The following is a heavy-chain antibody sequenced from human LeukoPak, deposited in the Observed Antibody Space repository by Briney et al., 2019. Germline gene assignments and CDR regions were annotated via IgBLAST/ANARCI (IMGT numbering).Heavy chain of an antibody. V-gene: IGHV3-21*01. CDR3: ARDLSATARAYDY. Sequence: GGSLRLSCAASGFILSDYNMNWVRQAPGKGLEWVSFISISGTYITYADSVKGRFTISRDNAKNSLYLQMNSLRAEDTAMYSCARDLSATARAYDYWGQGTLVTVSS. CDR2: ISISGTYI. CDR1: GFILSDYN. D-gene: IGHD1-26*01. J-gene: IGHJ4*02.